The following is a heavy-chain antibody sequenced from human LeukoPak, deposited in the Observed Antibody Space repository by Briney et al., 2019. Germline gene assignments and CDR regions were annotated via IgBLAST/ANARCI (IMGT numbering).Heavy chain of an antibody. Sequence: ASVKVSCKASGYTFTSYYMHWVRQAPGQGLEWMGIINPSGGSTSYAQKFQGRVTMTRDTSTSTVYMELSSLRSEDTAVYYCARGVGAMVRGPPDDFDIWGQGTMVTVSS. J-gene: IGHJ3*02. CDR3: ARGVGAMVRGPPDDFDI. CDR1: GYTFTSYY. CDR2: INPSGGST. D-gene: IGHD3-10*01. V-gene: IGHV1-46*01.